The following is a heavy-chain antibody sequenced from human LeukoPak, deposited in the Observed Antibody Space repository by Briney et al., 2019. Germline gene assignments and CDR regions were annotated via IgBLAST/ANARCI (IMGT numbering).Heavy chain of an antibody. V-gene: IGHV4-38-2*02. CDR1: GYSISNDYY. CDR2: IHPRGNT. D-gene: IGHD5-18*01. CDR3: ARDGGWALVTEIDY. Sequence: SETLSLTCSVSGYSISNDYYWGWIRQPPGKGLEWIGTIHPRGNTYYNPSLKSRVTISIDTSKNQFSLKLSSVTAADTAVYYCARDGGWALVTEIDYWGQGILVTASS. J-gene: IGHJ4*02.